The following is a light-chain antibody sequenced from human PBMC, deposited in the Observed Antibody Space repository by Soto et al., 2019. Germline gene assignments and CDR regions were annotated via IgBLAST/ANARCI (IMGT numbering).Light chain of an antibody. Sequence: DIQMTQSPSSLSASVGDRVTITCRASQTISTHLHWHQHKPGKAPNLLIYGASSLQTGVPSRFSGSGSGTDFTLSINSLQPEDFATYYCQQSYTSPYTFGQGTELEI. CDR1: QTISTH. J-gene: IGKJ2*01. V-gene: IGKV1-39*01. CDR2: GAS. CDR3: QQSYTSPYT.